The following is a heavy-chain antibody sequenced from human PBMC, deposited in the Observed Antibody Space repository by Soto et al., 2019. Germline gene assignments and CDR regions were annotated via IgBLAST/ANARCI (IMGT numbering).Heavy chain of an antibody. CDR2: IIPIFGTA. D-gene: IGHD3-22*01. Sequence: ASVKVSCKASGGTFSSFAISWVRQAPGQGLEWMGGIIPIFGTANYAQKFQGRVTITADESTSTAYMELSSLRSEDTAVYYCARDTDYYDSSGLGAFDIWGQGTMVTVSS. V-gene: IGHV1-69*13. CDR3: ARDTDYYDSSGLGAFDI. CDR1: GGTFSSFA. J-gene: IGHJ3*02.